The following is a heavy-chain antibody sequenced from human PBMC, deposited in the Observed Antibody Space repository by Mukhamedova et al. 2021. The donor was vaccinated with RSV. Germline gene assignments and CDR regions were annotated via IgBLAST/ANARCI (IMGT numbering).Heavy chain of an antibody. Sequence: IGEINHSGSTNYNPSLKSRVTISVDTSKNQFSLKLSSVTAADTAVYYCAQWGYCSGGSCYSLGLTDYWGQGTLVTVSS. J-gene: IGHJ4*02. D-gene: IGHD2-15*01. CDR3: AQWGYCSGGSCYSLGLTDY. CDR2: INHSGST. V-gene: IGHV4-34*01.